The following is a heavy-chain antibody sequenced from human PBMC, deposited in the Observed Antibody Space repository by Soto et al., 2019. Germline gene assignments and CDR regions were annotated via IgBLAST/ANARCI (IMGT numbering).Heavy chain of an antibody. J-gene: IGHJ4*02. CDR2: IYYSGST. CDR3: ARHTLTGPTPVDY. V-gene: IGHV4-59*05. D-gene: IGHD3-9*01. Sequence: SETLCLTCTVSGGSISSYYWSWIRQPPGKGLEWIGSIYYSGSTYYNPSLKSRVTISVDTSKNQFSLKLSSVTAADTAVYYCARHTLTGPTPVDYWGQGTLVTVSS. CDR1: GGSISSYY.